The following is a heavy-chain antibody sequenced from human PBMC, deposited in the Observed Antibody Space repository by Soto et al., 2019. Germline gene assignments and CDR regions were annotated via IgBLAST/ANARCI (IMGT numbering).Heavy chain of an antibody. CDR2: IIPIFGTA. Sequence: SVKVSCKASGGTFSSYAISWVRQAPGQGLEWMGGIIPIFGTANYAQKFQGRVIIERDTSASTAYMELSSLRSEDTAVYYCARGGYFDSSNYLAYWGLGTLVTVSS. CDR1: GGTFSSYA. CDR3: ARGGYFDSSNYLAY. V-gene: IGHV1-69*05. J-gene: IGHJ4*02. D-gene: IGHD3-22*01.